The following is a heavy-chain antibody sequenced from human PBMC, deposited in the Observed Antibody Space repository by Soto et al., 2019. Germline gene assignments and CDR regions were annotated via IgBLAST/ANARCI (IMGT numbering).Heavy chain of an antibody. Sequence: SETLSLTCDVSGDTISTGGYTWAWIRQPPGKALEWIGHTYHSGSTYYNPSLKSRVTISVDTSKNQFSLKLSSVTAADTAVYYCAVSIAVQGEVYYYYYYGMDVWGQGTTVTVSS. V-gene: IGHV4-30-2*03. CDR3: AVSIAVQGEVYYYYYYGMDV. J-gene: IGHJ6*02. CDR2: TYHSGST. CDR1: GDTISTGGYT. D-gene: IGHD6-19*01.